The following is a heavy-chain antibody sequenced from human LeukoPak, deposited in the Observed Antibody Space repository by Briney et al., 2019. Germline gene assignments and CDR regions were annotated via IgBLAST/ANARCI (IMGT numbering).Heavy chain of an antibody. D-gene: IGHD6-13*01. Sequence: SVKVSCKASGGTSSSYAISWVRQAPGQGLEWMGRIIPILSIANYAQKFQGRVTITADKSTSTAYMELSSLRSEDTAVYYCATHRSSWPIYYYYGMDVWGQGTTVTVSS. CDR1: GGTSSSYA. CDR2: IIPILSIA. J-gene: IGHJ6*02. CDR3: ATHRSSWPIYYYYGMDV. V-gene: IGHV1-69*04.